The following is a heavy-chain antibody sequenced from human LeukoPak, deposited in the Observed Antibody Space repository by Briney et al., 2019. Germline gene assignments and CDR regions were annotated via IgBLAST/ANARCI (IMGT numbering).Heavy chain of an antibody. J-gene: IGHJ6*02. Sequence: ASVKVSCKASGYTFTAYYMHWVRQAPGQGLEWMGWINPNSGATNYAQNFQGRGTMTADTSISTAYLDLSRLRSDDSAVYYCARDPIVQAGYYYGMDVWGQGTTVTVSS. CDR3: ARDPIVQAGYYYGMDV. CDR2: INPNSGAT. V-gene: IGHV1-2*02. D-gene: IGHD2/OR15-2a*01. CDR1: GYTFTAYY.